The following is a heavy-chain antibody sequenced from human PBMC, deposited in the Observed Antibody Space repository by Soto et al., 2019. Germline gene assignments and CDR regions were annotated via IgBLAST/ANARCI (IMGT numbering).Heavy chain of an antibody. CDR3: AKAQEWLTRDNWFDP. J-gene: IGHJ5*02. V-gene: IGHV3-23*01. D-gene: IGHD6-19*01. CDR2: ISGSGGSI. Sequence: GGSLRLSCAASGFTFSSYAMSWVRQAPGKGLEWVSAISGSGGSIYYADSVKGRFTISRDNSKNTLYLQMNSLRAEDTAVYYCAKAQEWLTRDNWFDPWGQGTLVTVSS. CDR1: GFTFSSYA.